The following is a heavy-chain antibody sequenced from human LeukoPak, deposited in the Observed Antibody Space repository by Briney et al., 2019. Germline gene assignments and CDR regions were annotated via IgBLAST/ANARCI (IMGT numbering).Heavy chain of an antibody. Sequence: GGTLRLSCAASGFTFSSYGMSWVRQAPGKWLEWVSAISGSGGSTYYADSVKGRFTISRDNSKNTLYLQMNSLRAEDTAVYYCAKVDPHYFDYWGQGTLVTVSS. CDR1: GFTFSSYG. D-gene: IGHD3-9*01. CDR3: AKVDPHYFDY. CDR2: ISGSGGST. J-gene: IGHJ4*02. V-gene: IGHV3-23*01.